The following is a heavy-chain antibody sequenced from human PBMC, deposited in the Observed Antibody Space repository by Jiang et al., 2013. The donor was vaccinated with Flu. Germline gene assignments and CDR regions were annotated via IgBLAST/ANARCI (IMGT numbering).Heavy chain of an antibody. D-gene: IGHD3-3*01. CDR2: FYYSGST. V-gene: IGHV4-39*01. CDR1: GGSISSSSYY. J-gene: IGHJ6*02. Sequence: TCTVSGGSISSSSYYWGWIRQPPGKGLEWIGSFYYSGSTYYNPSLKSRVTISVDTSKNQFSLKLSSVTAADTAVYYCARHGFGGFRSGTSYYYYGLDVWGQGTTVTVSS. CDR3: ARHGFGGFRSGTSYYYYGLDV.